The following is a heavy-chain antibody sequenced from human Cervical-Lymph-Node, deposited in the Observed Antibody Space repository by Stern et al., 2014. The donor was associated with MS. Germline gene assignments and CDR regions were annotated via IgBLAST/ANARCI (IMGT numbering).Heavy chain of an antibody. CDR2: ISWNGGSV. J-gene: IGHJ6*02. CDR3: AKDMGDYEDYFYYAMDV. CDR1: GFSFATYA. Sequence: EVQLLESGGDLVQPGRSLRLSCAASGFSFATYAMHWVRQAPGKGLEWVSGISWNGGSVGYADSVKGRFNISRDNAKNSLYLQMNSLRPEDTALYYCAKDMGDYEDYFYYAMDVWGQGTTVTVSS. V-gene: IGHV3-9*01. D-gene: IGHD4-17*01.